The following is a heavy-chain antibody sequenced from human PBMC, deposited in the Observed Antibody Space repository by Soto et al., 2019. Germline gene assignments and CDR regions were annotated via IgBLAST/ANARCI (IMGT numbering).Heavy chain of an antibody. V-gene: IGHV3-23*01. CDR1: GFTFSSYA. D-gene: IGHD6-19*01. CDR2: ISGSDGST. Sequence: PGGSLRLSCAASGFTFSSYAMSWVRQAPGKGLEWVSAISGSDGSTYYADSVKGRFTISRDNSKNTLYLQMNSLRAEDTAVYYCAKDLGSGWYLTVFDYWGQGTLVTVSS. CDR3: AKDLGSGWYLTVFDY. J-gene: IGHJ4*02.